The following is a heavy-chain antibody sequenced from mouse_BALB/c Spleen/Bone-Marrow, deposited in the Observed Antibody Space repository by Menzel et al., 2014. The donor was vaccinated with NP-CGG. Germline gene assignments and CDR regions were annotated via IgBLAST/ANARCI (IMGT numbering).Heavy chain of an antibody. J-gene: IGHJ4*01. CDR1: GFTFNTYA. Sequence: EVQRVESGGGLVQPKGSLKLSCAASGFTFNTYAMNWVRQAPGKGLEWVARIRSKGNNYATYYGDSVKDRSTISRDDSQSMLYLQMNNLKTEDTAMYYCVRHMDYWGQGTSVIVSS. V-gene: IGHV10-1*02. CDR3: VRHMDY. CDR2: IRSKGNNYAT.